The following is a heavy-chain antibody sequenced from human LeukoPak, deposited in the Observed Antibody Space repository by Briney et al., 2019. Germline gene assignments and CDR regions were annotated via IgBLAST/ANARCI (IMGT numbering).Heavy chain of an antibody. CDR1: GFTVSSNY. Sequence: GGSLRLSCAASGFTVSSNYMSWVRQAPGKGLEWVANIKQDGSEKYYVDSVKGRFTISRDNAKNSLYLQMNSLRAEDTAVYYCARDPGHYYDSSGYFGYWGQGTLVTVSS. J-gene: IGHJ4*02. CDR2: IKQDGSEK. D-gene: IGHD3-22*01. CDR3: ARDPGHYYDSSGYFGY. V-gene: IGHV3-7*01.